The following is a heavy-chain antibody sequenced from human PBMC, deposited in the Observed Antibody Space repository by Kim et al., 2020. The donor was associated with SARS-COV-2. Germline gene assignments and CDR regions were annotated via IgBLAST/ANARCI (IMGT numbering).Heavy chain of an antibody. J-gene: IGHJ4*02. V-gene: IGHV4-34*01. D-gene: IGHD1-26*01. Sequence: NPSLKGRVTISVDTSKNKFSLKLNSVTAADTAVYYCARGGIVGATSGSDYWGQGTLVTVSS. CDR3: ARGGIVGATSGSDY.